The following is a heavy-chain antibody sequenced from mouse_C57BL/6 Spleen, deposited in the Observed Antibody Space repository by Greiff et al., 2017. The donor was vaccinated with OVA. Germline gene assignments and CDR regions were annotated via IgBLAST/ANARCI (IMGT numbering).Heavy chain of an antibody. Sequence: EVQLVESGGGLVKPGGSLKLSCAASGFTFSSYAMSWVRQTPEKRLEWVATISDGGSYTYYPDNVKGRFTISRDNTKTNLYLQMSHLKSEDTAMYYCARTYDGYYCAMDYWGQGTSVTVSS. V-gene: IGHV5-4*01. CDR2: ISDGGSYT. D-gene: IGHD2-3*01. J-gene: IGHJ4*01. CDR1: GFTFSSYA. CDR3: ARTYDGYYCAMDY.